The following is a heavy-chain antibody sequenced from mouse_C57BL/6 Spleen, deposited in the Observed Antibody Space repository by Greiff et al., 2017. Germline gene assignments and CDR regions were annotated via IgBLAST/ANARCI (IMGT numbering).Heavy chain of an antibody. CDR3: ARLETTVPAY. Sequence: VQLQESGAELVKPGASVKISCKASGYAFSSYWMNWVKQRPGKGLEWIGQIYPGDGDTNYNGKFKGKATLTADKSSSPAYMQLSSLTSEDSAVYFCARLETTVPAYWGQGTLVTVSA. J-gene: IGHJ3*01. CDR1: GYAFSSYW. CDR2: IYPGDGDT. V-gene: IGHV1-80*01. D-gene: IGHD1-1*01.